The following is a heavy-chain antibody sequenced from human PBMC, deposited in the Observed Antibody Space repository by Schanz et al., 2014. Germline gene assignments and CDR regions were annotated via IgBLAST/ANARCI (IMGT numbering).Heavy chain of an antibody. V-gene: IGHV3-7*01. CDR2: IKHDGSEK. CDR1: GFPFSMAW. CDR3: ARGHYGLDV. Sequence: EVQLVESGGGLVKPGGSLRLSCAASGFPFSMAWMTWVRQAPGKGLEWVAYIKHDGSEKYHVDSVKGRFTISRDNAKGSVYLQMNSLRAEDTAVYYCARGHYGLDVWGPGTSVTVSS. J-gene: IGHJ6*02. D-gene: IGHD3-10*01.